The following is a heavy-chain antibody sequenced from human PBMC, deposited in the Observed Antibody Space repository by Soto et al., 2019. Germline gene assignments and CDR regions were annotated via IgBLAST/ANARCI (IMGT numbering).Heavy chain of an antibody. D-gene: IGHD5-12*01. J-gene: IGHJ3*02. CDR2: ISYDGSVK. CDR3: AKERRYSFDAFDI. CDR1: GFTFNFFG. V-gene: IGHV3-30*18. Sequence: QEQLVESGGGVVQAGRSLRLSCAASGFTFNFFGMHWVRQAPGKGLEWVAVISYDGSVKYYADSVKGRFTMSRDNSKNMVYLEMSSLRPEDTSVYYCAKERRYSFDAFDIWGHGTMVTVSS.